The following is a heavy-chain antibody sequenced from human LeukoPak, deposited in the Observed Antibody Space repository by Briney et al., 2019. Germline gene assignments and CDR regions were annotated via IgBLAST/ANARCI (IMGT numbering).Heavy chain of an antibody. V-gene: IGHV3-15*05. CDR2: IKSKGDGETT. Sequence: GESLRLSCAASGFTFTNAWMTWVRQAPGKGLEWVGRIKSKGDGETTDYASFVKGRFSMSRDDSRATMYLQMYSLEAEDTAVYYCTTGLGATMIRGVIVSWGQGALVTVSS. D-gene: IGHD3-10*01. J-gene: IGHJ4*02. CDR1: GFTFTNAW. CDR3: TTGLGATMIRGVIVS.